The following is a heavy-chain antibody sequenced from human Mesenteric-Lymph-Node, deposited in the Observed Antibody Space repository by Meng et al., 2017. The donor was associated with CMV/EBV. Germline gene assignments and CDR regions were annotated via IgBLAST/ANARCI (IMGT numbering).Heavy chain of an antibody. CDR1: GFTFSSYG. J-gene: IGHJ3*02. D-gene: IGHD3-10*01. CDR3: VRGGGAFDM. V-gene: IGHV3-30*02. CDR2: IRYDGSNK. Sequence: GESLKISCAASGFTFSSYGMHWVRQAPGKGLEWVAFIRYDGSNKYYADSVKGRFTISRDNSKNTLYLQMNSLRAEDTAVYYCVRGGGAFDMWGQGTTVTVSS.